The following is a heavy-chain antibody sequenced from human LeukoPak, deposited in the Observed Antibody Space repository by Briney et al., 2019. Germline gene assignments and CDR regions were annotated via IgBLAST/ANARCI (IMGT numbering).Heavy chain of an antibody. CDR2: INHSGST. V-gene: IGHV4-34*01. D-gene: IGHD6-19*01. CDR3: GRGLRIAVAGTKTRTYFDY. CDR1: GGSFSGYY. Sequence: SETLSLTCAVYGGSFSGYYWSWIRQPPGKGLEWIGEINHSGSTNYNPSLKSRVTISVDTSKNQFSLKLSSVTAADTAVYYCGRGLRIAVAGTKTRTYFDYWGQGTLVTVSS. J-gene: IGHJ4*02.